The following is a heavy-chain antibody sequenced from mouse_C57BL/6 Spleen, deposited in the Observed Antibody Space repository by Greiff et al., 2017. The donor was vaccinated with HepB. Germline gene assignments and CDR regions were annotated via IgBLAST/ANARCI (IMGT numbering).Heavy chain of an antibody. CDR2: IDPSDSYT. J-gene: IGHJ4*01. Sequence: QVQLQQSGAELVMPGASVKLSCKASGYTFTSYWMHWVKQRPGQGLEWIGEIDPSDSYTNYNQKFKGKSTLTVDKSSSTAYMQLSSLTSEDSAVYYCARSLDYAMDYWGQGTSVTVSS. V-gene: IGHV1-69*01. CDR1: GYTFTSYW. CDR3: ARSLDYAMDY.